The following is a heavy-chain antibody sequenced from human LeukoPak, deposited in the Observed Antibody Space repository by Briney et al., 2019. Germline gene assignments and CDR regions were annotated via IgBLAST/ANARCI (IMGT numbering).Heavy chain of an antibody. D-gene: IGHD2-15*01. CDR1: GGSISSSSYY. CDR3: ARQAVIMPTDMGGPWFDP. V-gene: IGHV4-39*07. J-gene: IGHJ5*02. Sequence: SETLSLTCTVSGGSISSSSYYWGWIRQPPGKGLERIGSIYYSGSTYYNPSLKSRVTISVDTSKNQFSLKLSSVTAADTAVYYCARQAVIMPTDMGGPWFDPWGRGTLVAVAS. CDR2: IYYSGST.